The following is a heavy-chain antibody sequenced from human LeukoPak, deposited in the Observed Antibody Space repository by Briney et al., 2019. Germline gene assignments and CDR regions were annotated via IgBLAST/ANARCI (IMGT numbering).Heavy chain of an antibody. D-gene: IGHD3-22*01. J-gene: IGHJ6*03. V-gene: IGHV3-23*01. Sequence: TGGSLRLSCAASGFTFSSYSMNWVRQAPGKGLEWVSAISGSGGSAYYADSVKGRFRISRDNSKNTLYLQMHSLRAEDTAVYYCAKGHYYDSSGNHHYFYYLDVWGKGTTVTVSS. CDR2: ISGSGGSA. CDR1: GFTFSSYS. CDR3: AKGHYYDSSGNHHYFYYLDV.